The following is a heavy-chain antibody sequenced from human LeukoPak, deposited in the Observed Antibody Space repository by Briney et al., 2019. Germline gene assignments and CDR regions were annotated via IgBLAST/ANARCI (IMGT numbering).Heavy chain of an antibody. CDR3: ARARVAAAPYNWLDP. CDR2: INPNSGGT. Sequence: GASVKVFCKASGYTFTGYYMHWVRQAPGQGLEWMGWINPNSGGTNYAQKFQGRVTMTRDTSISTAYMELSRLRSDDTAVYYCARARVAAAPYNWLDPWGQGTLVTVSS. J-gene: IGHJ5*02. V-gene: IGHV1-2*02. D-gene: IGHD6-13*01. CDR1: GYTFTGYY.